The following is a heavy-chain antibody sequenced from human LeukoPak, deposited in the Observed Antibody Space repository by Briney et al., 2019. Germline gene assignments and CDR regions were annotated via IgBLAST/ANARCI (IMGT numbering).Heavy chain of an antibody. V-gene: IGHV3-23*01. CDR3: AKDFVDFGSWDFGY. Sequence: GGSLRLSCAASGFTFSSHAMSWVRQAPGKGLEWVSAISGSGGSTYYADSVKGRFTISRDNSKNTLYLQMNSLRAEDTAVYYCAKDFVDFGSWDFGYWGQGTLVTVSS. J-gene: IGHJ4*02. CDR1: GFTFSSHA. CDR2: ISGSGGST. D-gene: IGHD6-13*01.